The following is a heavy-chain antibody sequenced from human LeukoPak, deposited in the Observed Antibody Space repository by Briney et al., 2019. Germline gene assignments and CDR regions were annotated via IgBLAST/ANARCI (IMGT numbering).Heavy chain of an antibody. CDR2: IIPIFGTA. V-gene: IGHV1-69*13. J-gene: IGHJ3*02. CDR1: GGTFSSYA. D-gene: IGHD6-19*01. CDR3: ARVHRGAVAVGPAKAFDI. Sequence: GASVKVSCKASGGTFSSYAISWVRQAPGQGLEWMGGIIPIFGTANYAQKFQGRVTITADESTSTAYMELSSLRSEDTAVYYCARVHRGAVAVGPAKAFDIWGQGTMVTVSS.